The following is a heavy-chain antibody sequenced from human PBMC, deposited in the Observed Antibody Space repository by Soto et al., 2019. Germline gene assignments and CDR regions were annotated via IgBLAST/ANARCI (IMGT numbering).Heavy chain of an antibody. CDR3: ATDLKGYWYFDL. Sequence: GASVKVSCKVSGYTLTELSMHWVRQAPGKGLEWMGGFDPEDGETIYAQKFQGRVTMTEDTSTDTAYMELSSLRSEDTAVYYCATDLKGYWYFDLWGRGTLVTVSS. V-gene: IGHV1-24*01. CDR1: GYTLTELS. J-gene: IGHJ2*01. CDR2: FDPEDGET.